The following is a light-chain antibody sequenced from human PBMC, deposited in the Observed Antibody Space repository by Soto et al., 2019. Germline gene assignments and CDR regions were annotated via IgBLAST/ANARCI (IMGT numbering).Light chain of an antibody. CDR3: FSLAGSPYV. J-gene: IGLJ1*01. CDR2: DVS. CDR1: SSDVGGCNC. V-gene: IGLV2-11*01. Sequence: QSALTQSRSVSGSPGQSVTISCTGTSSDVGGCNCVSWYQQYPGKAPKLIMYDVSQRPSGVPDRFSGSKSGNTASLTISGXXXXXXXXYYCFSLAGSPYVFGTGTKLTVX.